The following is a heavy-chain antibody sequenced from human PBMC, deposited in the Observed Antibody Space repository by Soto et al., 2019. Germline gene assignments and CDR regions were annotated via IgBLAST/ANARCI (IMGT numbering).Heavy chain of an antibody. Sequence: SETLSLTCSVSGGSISNYYWSWIRQPPGKGLEWIGYIHYSGSTKYNPSLKSRVTISADTSKNQFSLKLSSVTAADTAVYYCARGHYDFWSGYFATIDYWGQGTLVTVSS. J-gene: IGHJ4*02. CDR1: GGSISNYY. CDR2: IHYSGST. D-gene: IGHD3-3*01. CDR3: ARGHYDFWSGYFATIDY. V-gene: IGHV4-59*08.